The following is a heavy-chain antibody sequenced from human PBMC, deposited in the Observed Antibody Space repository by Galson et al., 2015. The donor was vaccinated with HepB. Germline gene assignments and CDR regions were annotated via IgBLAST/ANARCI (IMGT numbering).Heavy chain of an antibody. V-gene: IGHV3-15*01. CDR1: GFIFTNAW. J-gene: IGHJ3*02. D-gene: IGHD3-3*01. CDR2: IRGKSDYGTT. Sequence: SLRLSCAASGFIFTNAWMNWVRQPPGKGLEWIGRIRGKSDYGTTDYAAPVKCRFTISRDESKNTMYLQMNSLEAEDTSVYYCTTIEWLVVDIHTVDAFDIWGQGTMVTVSS. CDR3: TTIEWLVVDIHTVDAFDI.